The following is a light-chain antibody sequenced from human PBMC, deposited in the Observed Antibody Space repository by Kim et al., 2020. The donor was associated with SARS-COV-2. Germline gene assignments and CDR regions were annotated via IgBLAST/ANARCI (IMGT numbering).Light chain of an antibody. J-gene: IGLJ2*01. CDR3: GTWDSSLSAVV. Sequence: GQKVTISCSGSSSNIGNNYVSWYQQLPGAAPKRLIYDNNKRPSGVPDRFSGSKSGKSATLGITGRQTGDEADYYCGTWDSSLSAVVFGGGTQLTVL. CDR2: DNN. V-gene: IGLV1-51*01. CDR1: SSNIGNNY.